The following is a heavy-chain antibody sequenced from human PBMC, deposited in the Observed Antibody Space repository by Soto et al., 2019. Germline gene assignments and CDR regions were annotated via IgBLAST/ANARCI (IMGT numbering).Heavy chain of an antibody. J-gene: IGHJ3*02. CDR2: ISYDGSNK. D-gene: IGHD3-22*01. Sequence: QVQLVESGGGVVQPGRSLRLSCAASGFTFSSYAMHWVRQAPGKGLEWVAVISYDGSNKYYADSVKGRFTISRDNSKNTLYLQMNSLRAEDTAVYYCAREAGLRYDSSGPNDAFDIWGQGTMFTVSS. CDR3: AREAGLRYDSSGPNDAFDI. V-gene: IGHV3-30-3*01. CDR1: GFTFSSYA.